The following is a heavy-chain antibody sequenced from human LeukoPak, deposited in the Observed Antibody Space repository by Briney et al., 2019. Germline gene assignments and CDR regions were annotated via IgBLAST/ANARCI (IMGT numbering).Heavy chain of an antibody. D-gene: IGHD5-24*01. CDR1: GYTFTSYG. CDR2: INANNGNT. V-gene: IGHV1-18*01. J-gene: IGHJ4*02. Sequence: ASVKVSCKASGYTFTSYGISWVRQAPGQGLEWMGWINANNGNTNYAQKLEGRVTMTTDTSTSTAYMELRSVRSDDTAVYYCARGPPLRMATADYWGRGTLVTVSS. CDR3: ARGPPLRMATADY.